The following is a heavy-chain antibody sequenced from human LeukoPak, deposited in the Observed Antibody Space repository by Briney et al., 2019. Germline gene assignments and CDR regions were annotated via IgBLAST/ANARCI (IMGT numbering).Heavy chain of an antibody. J-gene: IGHJ3*02. CDR3: AKDISGWPTNAFDI. CDR2: ISYDGSNK. Sequence: GGSLRLSCAASGFTFSSYGMHWVRQAPGKGLEWVAVISYDGSNKYYADSVKGRSTISRDNAKNSLYLQMNSLRAEDTALYYCAKDISGWPTNAFDIWGQGTMVTVSS. CDR1: GFTFSSYG. V-gene: IGHV3-30*18. D-gene: IGHD6-19*01.